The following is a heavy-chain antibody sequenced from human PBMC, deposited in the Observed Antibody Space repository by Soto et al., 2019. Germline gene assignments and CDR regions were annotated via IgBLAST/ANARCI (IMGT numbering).Heavy chain of an antibody. CDR2: ISSSSSYI. J-gene: IGHJ4*02. CDR3: ARDGSGYYHGDDY. Sequence: GGSLRLSCAASGFTFSSYSMNWVRQAPGKGLEWVSSISSSSSYIYYADSVKGRFTISRDNAKNSLYLQMNSLRAEDTAVYYCARDGSGYYHGDDYWGQGTLVTVSS. CDR1: GFTFSSYS. D-gene: IGHD3-22*01. V-gene: IGHV3-21*01.